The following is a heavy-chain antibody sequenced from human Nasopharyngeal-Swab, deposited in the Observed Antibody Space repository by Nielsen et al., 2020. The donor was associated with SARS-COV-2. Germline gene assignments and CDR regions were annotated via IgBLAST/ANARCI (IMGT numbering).Heavy chain of an antibody. Sequence: GSLRLSCTVSGGSISSYYWSWIRQPPGKGLEWIGYIYYSGSTNYNPSLKSRVTISVDTSKNQFSLKLSSVTAADTAMYFCTRGGAWRFDYWGQGTLITVSS. CDR1: GGSISSYY. V-gene: IGHV4-59*01. CDR2: IYYSGST. J-gene: IGHJ4*02. CDR3: TRGGAWRFDY. D-gene: IGHD3-16*01.